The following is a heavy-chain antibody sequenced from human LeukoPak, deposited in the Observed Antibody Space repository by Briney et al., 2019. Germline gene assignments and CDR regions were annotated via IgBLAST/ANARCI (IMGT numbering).Heavy chain of an antibody. CDR3: ARQWRIAVAGTGFDY. V-gene: IGHV4-34*01. Sequence: SETLSLACAVYGGSFSGYYWSWIRQPPGKGLEWIGEINHSGSTNYNPSLKSRVTISVDTSKNQFSLKLSSVTAADTAVYYCARQWRIAVAGTGFDYWGQGTLVTVSS. D-gene: IGHD6-19*01. J-gene: IGHJ4*02. CDR2: INHSGST. CDR1: GGSFSGYY.